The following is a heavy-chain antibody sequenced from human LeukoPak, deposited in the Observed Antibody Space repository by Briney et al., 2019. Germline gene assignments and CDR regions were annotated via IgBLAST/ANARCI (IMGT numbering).Heavy chain of an antibody. CDR2: IYHSGST. J-gene: IGHJ5*02. D-gene: IGHD6-13*01. Sequence: SETLSLTCTVSGGSIRSSYYYWGWIRQPPGKGLEWIGSIYHSGSTNYNPSLKSRVTISVDKSKNQFSLKLSSVTAADTAVYYCAREPGAWYSSSWYGRDNRFDPWGQGTLVTVSS. CDR1: GGSIRSSYYY. V-gene: IGHV4-39*07. CDR3: AREPGAWYSSSWYGRDNRFDP.